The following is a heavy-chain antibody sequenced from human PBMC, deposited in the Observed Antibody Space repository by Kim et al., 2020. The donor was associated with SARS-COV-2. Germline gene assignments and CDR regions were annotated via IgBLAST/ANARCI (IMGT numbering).Heavy chain of an antibody. CDR3: SRLSGYGSWFDH. Sequence: YQPSLKSRVTIALGTSTNPFALELSSVTAADTAVYYCSRLSGYGSWFDHWGQGTLVTVSS. D-gene: IGHD5-12*01. V-gene: IGHV4-34*01. J-gene: IGHJ5*02.